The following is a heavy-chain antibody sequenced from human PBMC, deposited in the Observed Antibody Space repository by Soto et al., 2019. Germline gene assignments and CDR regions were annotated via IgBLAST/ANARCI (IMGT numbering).Heavy chain of an antibody. CDR1: GYTFTSYY. CDR2: INPSGGST. Sequence: ASVKVSCKASGYTFTSYYMHWVRQAPGQGLEWMGIINPSGGSTSYAQKFQGRVTMTRDTSTSTVYMELSSLRSEDTAVYYCAREGAHTRGCYRIYYFDYWGRGTLVTVPS. D-gene: IGHD3-16*02. J-gene: IGHJ4*02. CDR3: AREGAHTRGCYRIYYFDY. V-gene: IGHV1-46*01.